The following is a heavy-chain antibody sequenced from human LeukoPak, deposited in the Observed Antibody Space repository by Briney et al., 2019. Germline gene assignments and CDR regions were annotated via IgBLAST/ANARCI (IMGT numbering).Heavy chain of an antibody. V-gene: IGHV4-34*01. J-gene: IGHJ5*02. D-gene: IGHD4-23*01. CDR1: GGSFSGYY. Sequence: SETLSLTCAVYGGSFSGYYWSWIRQPPGKGLEWIGEINHSGSTNYNPSLKSRVTISVDTSKNQFSLKLSSVTAAGTAVYYCARGILTTVAQRIDPWGQGTLVTVSS. CDR2: INHSGST. CDR3: ARGILTTVAQRIDP.